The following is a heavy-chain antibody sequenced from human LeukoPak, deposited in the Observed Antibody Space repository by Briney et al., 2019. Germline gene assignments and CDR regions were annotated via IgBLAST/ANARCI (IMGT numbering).Heavy chain of an antibody. J-gene: IGHJ4*02. Sequence: SETLSLTCAVYGVSFSGYYWSWIRQPPGKGLEWIGEINHSGSTNYNPSLKSRVTISVDTSKNQFSLKLSSVTAADTAVYYCARGYSRDYWGQGTLVTVSS. CDR1: GVSFSGYY. CDR3: ARGYSRDY. CDR2: INHSGST. V-gene: IGHV4-34*01. D-gene: IGHD6-13*01.